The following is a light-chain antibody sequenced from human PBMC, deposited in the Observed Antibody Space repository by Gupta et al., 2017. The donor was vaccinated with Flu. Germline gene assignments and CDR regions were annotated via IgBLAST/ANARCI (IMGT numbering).Light chain of an antibody. J-gene: IGKJ2*01. V-gene: IGKV3D-15*01. CDR3: QQYNDWPPLYT. CDR2: GAV. Sequence: IVMTQSPATLSVSPGESATLSCRASQTLSSNLAWYQQKPGQAPRLLIYGAVIRAAGVPARCSGSGSETEFTLTISSLRSEDFAVYYCQQYNDWPPLYTFGQGTKLEIK. CDR1: QTLSSN.